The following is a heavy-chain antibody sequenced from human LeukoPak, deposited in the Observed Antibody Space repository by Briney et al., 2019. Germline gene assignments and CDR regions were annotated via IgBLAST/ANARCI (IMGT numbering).Heavy chain of an antibody. CDR1: GDSVSSNSVT. J-gene: IGHJ5*02. CDR2: TYYRSTWYN. V-gene: IGHV6-1*01. Sequence: SQTLSLTCALSGDSVSSNSVTWNWIRQSPSRGLEWLGRTYYRSTWYNDSAVSARGRITVNTETSKNQFSLPVNSVTPEDTVVHSCARRLMQYARFNPWGEGNLVAVSS. CDR3: ARRLMQYARFNP. D-gene: IGHD2-2*01.